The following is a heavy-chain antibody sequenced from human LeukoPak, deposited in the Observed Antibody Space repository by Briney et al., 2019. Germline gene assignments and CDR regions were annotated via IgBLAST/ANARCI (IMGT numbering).Heavy chain of an antibody. CDR1: GYTFTGDY. D-gene: IGHD3-16*02. J-gene: IGHJ4*02. CDR2: INPNSGGT. CDR3: ARDETYYDYVWGSYRPYYFDY. Sequence: GASVKVSCKASGYTFTGDYMHWVRQAPGQGLEWMGWINPNSGGTNYAQKFQGRVTMTRDTSISTAYMELSRLRSDDTAVYYCARDETYYDYVWGSYRPYYFDYWGQGTLVTVSS. V-gene: IGHV1-2*02.